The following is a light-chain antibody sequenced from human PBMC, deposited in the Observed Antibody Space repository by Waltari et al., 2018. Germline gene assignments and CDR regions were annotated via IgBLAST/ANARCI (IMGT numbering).Light chain of an antibody. CDR2: LVS. V-gene: IGKV2-28*01. CDR3: MQARQTPWT. J-gene: IGKJ1*01. CDR1: QSLLHSSGNTF. Sequence: DIVMTQSPLSLSVTPGEPASISCRSSQSLLHSSGNTFLDWYLPKPGQSPQLLLYLVSNRASVVPDRFSGSGSGTDFTLKISRVEAEDVGVYFCMQARQTPWTFGQGTKVEIK.